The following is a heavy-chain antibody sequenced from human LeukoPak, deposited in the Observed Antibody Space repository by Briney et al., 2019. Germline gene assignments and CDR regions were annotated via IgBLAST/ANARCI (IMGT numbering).Heavy chain of an antibody. CDR2: MNPNSGNT. CDR3: ARFYGSGSHYKLDAFDI. D-gene: IGHD3-10*01. CDR1: GYTFTSYD. V-gene: IGHV1-8*01. J-gene: IGHJ3*02. Sequence: ASVKVSCKASGYTFTSYDINWVRQATGQGLEWMGWMNPNSGNTGYAQKFQGRVTMTRNTSISTAYMELSSLRSEDTAVYYCARFYGSGSHYKLDAFDIWGQGTMVTVSS.